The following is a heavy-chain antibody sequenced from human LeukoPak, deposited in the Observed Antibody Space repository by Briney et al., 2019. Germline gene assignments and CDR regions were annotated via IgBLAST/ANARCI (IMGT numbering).Heavy chain of an antibody. CDR3: ARAKRVRGWFDP. J-gene: IGHJ5*02. V-gene: IGHV4-59*01. D-gene: IGHD1-1*01. CDR2: IYYSGST. CDR1: GGSISSYY. Sequence: PSETLSLTCTVSGGSISSYYWSWIRQPPGKGLEWIGYIYYSGSTNYNPSHKSRVTISVDTSKNQFSLKLGSVEAADTAVYYCARAKRVRGWFDPWGQGTLVTVSS.